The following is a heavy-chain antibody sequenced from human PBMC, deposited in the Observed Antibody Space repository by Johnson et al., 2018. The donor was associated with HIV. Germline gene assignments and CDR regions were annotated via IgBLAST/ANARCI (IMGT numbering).Heavy chain of an antibody. CDR2: ISGSGGST. V-gene: IGHV3-23*04. D-gene: IGHD3-16*02. CDR3: ARDSRVWGSDRSACDI. CDR1: GFSFDDYA. Sequence: EVQLVESGGGLVQPGRSLRLSCAASGFSFDDYAMHWVRQVPGKGLEWVSAISGSGGSTYYADSVKGRFTISRDNPKNTLYLQMNSLRAEDTAVYYCARDSRVWGSDRSACDIWGQGTMVIVSS. J-gene: IGHJ3*02.